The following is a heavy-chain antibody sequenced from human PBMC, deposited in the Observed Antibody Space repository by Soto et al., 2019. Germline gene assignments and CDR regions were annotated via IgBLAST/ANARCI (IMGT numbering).Heavy chain of an antibody. Sequence: PGGSLRLSCAASGFTFTRYSMNWVRQAPGKGLEWVAVISSSNSYIYYADSVKGRFTISRDNAKNSLYLQMNSLRGEDTAVYYCARALSGYWYFDIWGRGTLVTVS. D-gene: IGHD3-10*01. J-gene: IGHJ2*01. V-gene: IGHV3-21*01. CDR2: ISSSNSYI. CDR3: ARALSGYWYFDI. CDR1: GFTFTRYS.